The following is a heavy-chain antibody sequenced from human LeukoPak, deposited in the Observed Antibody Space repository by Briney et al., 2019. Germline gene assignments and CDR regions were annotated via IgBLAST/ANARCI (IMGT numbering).Heavy chain of an antibody. V-gene: IGHV4-34*01. Sequence: SETLSLTCAVYGGSFSGYYWSWIRQPPGKGLEWIGEINHSGSTNYNPSLKSRVTISVDTSKNQFSLKLSSVTAADTAVYYCASFGGGGWFDPWGQGTLVTVSS. CDR2: INHSGST. J-gene: IGHJ5*02. CDR1: GGSFSGYY. CDR3: ASFGGGGWFDP. D-gene: IGHD3-10*01.